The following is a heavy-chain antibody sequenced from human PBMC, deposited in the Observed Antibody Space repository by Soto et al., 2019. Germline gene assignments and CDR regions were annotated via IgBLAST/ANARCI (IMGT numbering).Heavy chain of an antibody. V-gene: IGHV4-34*01. D-gene: IGHD3-10*01. CDR1: GGSFSGYY. J-gene: IGHJ4*02. CDR3: ARDKITSFFDY. CDR2: INPSVST. Sequence: QVQLQQWGAGLLKPSETLSITCAAYGGSFSGYYWTWIRQPSGTGLEWIGEINPSVSTNYNPSLKSRVTISLSTSKNKFSVKLTSVSAGWTSVCCCARDKITSFFDYWGQGTLVTFSS.